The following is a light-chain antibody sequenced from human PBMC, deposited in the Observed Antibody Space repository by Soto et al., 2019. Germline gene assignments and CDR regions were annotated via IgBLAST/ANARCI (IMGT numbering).Light chain of an antibody. V-gene: IGKV3-15*01. J-gene: IGKJ1*01. CDR3: QQYNNWWT. CDR2: GAS. Sequence: EVVMTQSPATLSVSPGERATLSCRASQSVSNNLAWYQQKPGQAPRLLIYGASTRATGIPARFSGSGSGTEFTLTISIMQSEDFAVYYCQQYNNWWTFGQGTKVEI. CDR1: QSVSNN.